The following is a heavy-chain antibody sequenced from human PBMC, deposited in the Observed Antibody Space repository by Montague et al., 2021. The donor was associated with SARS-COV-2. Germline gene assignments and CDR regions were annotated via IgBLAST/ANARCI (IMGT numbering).Heavy chain of an antibody. CDR1: GGSISGFY. J-gene: IGHJ6*02. CDR3: ARGSPSSSEVYYYYYGMDD. Sequence: SETLSLTCAVYGGSISGFYWSWIRQPPGKGLEWIGEINHSGSTNYNPSLKSRVTISVDTSKNQFSLKLSSVTAADTAVYYCARGSPSSSEVYYYYYGMDDWGQGTPVTVSS. D-gene: IGHD6-13*01. CDR2: INHSGST. V-gene: IGHV4-34*01.